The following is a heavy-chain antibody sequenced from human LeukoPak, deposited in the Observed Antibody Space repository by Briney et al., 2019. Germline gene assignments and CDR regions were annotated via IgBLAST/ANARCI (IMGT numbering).Heavy chain of an antibody. Sequence: SETLSLTCTVSGGSISSSSYYWGWIRQPPGKGLEWIGEINHSGSTNYNPSLKSRVTISVDTSKNQFSLKLSSVTAADTAVYYCARLISKKYYYYYMDVWGKGTTVTISS. CDR3: ARLISKKYYYYYMDV. J-gene: IGHJ6*03. D-gene: IGHD3-16*01. CDR1: GGSISSSSYY. CDR2: INHSGST. V-gene: IGHV4-39*07.